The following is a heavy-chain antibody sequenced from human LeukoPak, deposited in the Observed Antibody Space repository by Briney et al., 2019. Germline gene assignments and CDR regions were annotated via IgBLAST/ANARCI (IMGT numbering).Heavy chain of an antibody. V-gene: IGHV4-34*01. D-gene: IGHD5-18*01. CDR2: INHSGST. CDR3: AREGYINWFDP. CDR1: GFTFSSHW. J-gene: IGHJ5*02. Sequence: PGGSLRLSCAASGFTFSSHWMSWIRQPPGKGLEWIGEINHSGSTNYNPSLKSRVTISVDTSKNQFSLKLSSVTAADTAVYYCAREGYINWFDPWGQGTLVTVSS.